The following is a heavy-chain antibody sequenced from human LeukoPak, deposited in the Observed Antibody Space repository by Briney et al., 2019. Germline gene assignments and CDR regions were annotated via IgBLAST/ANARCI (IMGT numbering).Heavy chain of an antibody. D-gene: IGHD6-19*01. CDR2: MYSGGST. CDR3: ARETDYSSGWASYYFDY. J-gene: IGHJ4*02. V-gene: IGHV3-66*01. CDR1: GFTVSSSY. Sequence: GGSLRLSCAASGFTVSSSYMSWVRQAPGKGLEWVSLMYSGGSTFYADSVRGRFTISRDNSKNTLYLQMNTLRAEDTAVYYCARETDYSSGWASYYFDYWGQGTLVTVSS.